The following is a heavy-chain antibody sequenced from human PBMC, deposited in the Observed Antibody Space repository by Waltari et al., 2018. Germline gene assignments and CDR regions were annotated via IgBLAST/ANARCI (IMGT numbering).Heavy chain of an antibody. CDR2: ISAYNGKT. CDR3: ARAGEETVTTSQVPMGV. J-gene: IGHJ6*02. V-gene: IGHV1-18*01. D-gene: IGHD4-17*01. CDR1: GYTFTSYG. Sequence: VQMDQSGALVKKPGASVQVSCKDSGYTFTSYGISWVRQARGQGLEWMGWISAYNGKTNYAQKLQGIVTMTKDTPTSTAYMELRSLRSDDTAVYYCARAGEETVTTSQVPMGVWGQGTTVTVSS.